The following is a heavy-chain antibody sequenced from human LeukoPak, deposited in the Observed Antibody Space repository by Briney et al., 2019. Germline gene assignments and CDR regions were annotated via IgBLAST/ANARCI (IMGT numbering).Heavy chain of an antibody. J-gene: IGHJ4*02. V-gene: IGHV3-20*04. Sequence: GGSLRLSCVASGFTFSSRDWMTWVRQTPGKGLEWVSGINWNGGSTGYADSVKGRFTISRDNANNSLYLQMNSLRAEDTALYYCAKVASNYDFDYWGQGTLVTVSS. CDR1: GFTFSSRDW. CDR2: INWNGGST. D-gene: IGHD4-11*01. CDR3: AKVASNYDFDY.